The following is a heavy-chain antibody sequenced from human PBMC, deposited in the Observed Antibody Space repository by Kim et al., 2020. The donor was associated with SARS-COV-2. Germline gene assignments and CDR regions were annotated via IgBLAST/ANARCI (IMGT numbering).Heavy chain of an antibody. D-gene: IGHD3-3*01. V-gene: IGHV3-30*07. Sequence: FTISRDNSKNTLYLQMNSLRAEDTAVYYCARGIVTYYDFWSGLSSPGVFDYWGQGTLVTVSS. CDR3: ARGIVTYYDFWSGLSSPGVFDY. J-gene: IGHJ4*02.